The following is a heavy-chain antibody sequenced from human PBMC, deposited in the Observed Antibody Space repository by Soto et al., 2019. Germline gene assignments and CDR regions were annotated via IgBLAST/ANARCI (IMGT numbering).Heavy chain of an antibody. V-gene: IGHV5-51*01. CDR2: IYPGDSDT. J-gene: IGHJ2*01. CDR3: TRCPYSNYVGYFDL. CDR1: GYSFTSYW. Sequence: GESLKISCKGSGYSFTSYWIGWVRQMPGKGLEWMGIIYPGDSDTRYSPSFQGQVTISADKSISTAYLQWSSLKASDTAMYYCTRCPYSNYVGYFDLWRRGTLVTVSS. D-gene: IGHD4-4*01.